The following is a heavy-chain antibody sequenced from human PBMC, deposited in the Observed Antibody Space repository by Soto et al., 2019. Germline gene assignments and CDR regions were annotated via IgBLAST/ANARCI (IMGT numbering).Heavy chain of an antibody. CDR1: GFTFIDYY. J-gene: IGHJ6*02. V-gene: IGHV3-11*01. CDR2: ISSSGSTI. Sequence: LGLSCAASGFTFIDYYMSWIRHSPCKVLEWVSYISSSGSTIYYADSVKGRFTISRDNAKNSLYLQMNSLRAEDTAVYYCAGGYSSSWWDYYYGMDVWGQGTTVTVSS. D-gene: IGHD6-13*01. CDR3: AGGYSSSWWDYYYGMDV.